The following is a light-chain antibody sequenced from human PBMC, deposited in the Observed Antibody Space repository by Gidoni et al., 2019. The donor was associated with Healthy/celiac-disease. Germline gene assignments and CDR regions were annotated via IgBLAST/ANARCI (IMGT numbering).Light chain of an antibody. J-gene: IGKJ2*01. Sequence: EIVVTQSHGTRSLAPGERDTLSCRASQSVSSSYLAWYQQKPGQAPRLLIYGASSRDTCIPDMFSGSGSGTDFNLTISRLEPEDFAVYYCQQYGSSPLYTFGQGTKLEIK. CDR1: QSVSSSY. V-gene: IGKV3-20*01. CDR2: GAS. CDR3: QQYGSSPLYT.